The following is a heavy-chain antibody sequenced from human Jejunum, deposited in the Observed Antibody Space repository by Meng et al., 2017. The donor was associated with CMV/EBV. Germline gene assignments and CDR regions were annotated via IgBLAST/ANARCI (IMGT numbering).Heavy chain of an antibody. V-gene: IGHV5-51*01. CDR2: IFPRDSDT. D-gene: IGHD3/OR15-3a*01. Sequence: ALVRPMPGNGLGCMGVIFPRDSDTISSPSFRGHIPISADTSTGTAYLQWSRLQASDTAIYYCARHSYDFWSALIPAYYFDSWGQGTLVTVSS. J-gene: IGHJ4*02. CDR3: ARHSYDFWSALIPAYYFDS.